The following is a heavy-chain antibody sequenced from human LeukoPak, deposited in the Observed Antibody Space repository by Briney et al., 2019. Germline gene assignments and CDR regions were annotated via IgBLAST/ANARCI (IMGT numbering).Heavy chain of an antibody. J-gene: IGHJ4*02. CDR2: IWLDGSKR. CDR3: AREGAYCGGDCYSFFDS. V-gene: IGHV3-33*01. Sequence: GGSLRLSCAASGFTFSSYGMHWVRQAPGKGLEWVAVIWLDGSKRDYADSVKGLFTISRDNSKNTLYLQMNSLRAEDTAVYYCAREGAYCGGDCYSFFDSWGQGSLVTVSS. D-gene: IGHD2-21*02. CDR1: GFTFSSYG.